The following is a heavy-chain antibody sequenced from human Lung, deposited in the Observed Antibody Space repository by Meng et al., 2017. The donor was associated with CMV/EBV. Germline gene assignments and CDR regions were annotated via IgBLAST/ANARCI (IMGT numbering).Heavy chain of an antibody. CDR3: ARQVVPAAKANYYYYYGMDV. Sequence: KVSCXGSGYTFTSYGIGWVRQVPGKGLEWMGIIYPGDSDTRYSQSFQGQVTISADKSISTAYLQLSSLKASDTAMYYCARQVVPAAKANYYYYYGMDVWGQGTTVTVSS. CDR2: IYPGDSDT. V-gene: IGHV5-51*01. J-gene: IGHJ6*02. D-gene: IGHD2-2*01. CDR1: GYTFTSYG.